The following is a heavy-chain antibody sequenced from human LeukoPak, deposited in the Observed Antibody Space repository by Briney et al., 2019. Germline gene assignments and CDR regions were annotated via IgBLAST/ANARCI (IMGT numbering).Heavy chain of an antibody. CDR1: GFTVSSNY. CDR3: ARSKSRDYYYCGMDV. J-gene: IGHJ6*02. CDR2: IYSGGST. V-gene: IGHV3-66*01. Sequence: GGSLRLSCAASGFTVSSNYMSWVRQAPGKGLEWVSVIYSGGSTYYADSVKGRFTISRDNSKNTLYLQMNSLRAEDTAVYYCARSKSRDYYYCGMDVWGQGTTVTVSS.